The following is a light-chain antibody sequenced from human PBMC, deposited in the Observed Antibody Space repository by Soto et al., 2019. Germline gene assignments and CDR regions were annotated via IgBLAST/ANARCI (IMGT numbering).Light chain of an antibody. V-gene: IGKV1-5*01. CDR1: QSISSW. CDR3: QQFKSYPIT. J-gene: IGKJ5*01. Sequence: DIQMTQSPSTLSASVGDRLTITCRASQSISSWLAWYQQKPGKPPKLLIYDASSLESGVPSRFSGSGSGTEFTLTISSLQPEDFGTYYCQQFKSYPITFGQGTRLEIK. CDR2: DAS.